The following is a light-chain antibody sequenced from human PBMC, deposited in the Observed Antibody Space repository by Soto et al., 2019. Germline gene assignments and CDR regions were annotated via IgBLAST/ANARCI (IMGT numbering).Light chain of an antibody. CDR3: QQYSTSPYT. CDR2: GAS. V-gene: IGKV3-20*01. Sequence: IVLTQSPGTLSLSPGERATLSCRASRSVSSNYLAWYQQKPGQAPRLLIYGASSRATGIPDRFSGSGSGTDFMLTICRLEPEDFAVYYCQQYSTSPYTFGQGTRLDIK. J-gene: IGKJ2*01. CDR1: RSVSSNY.